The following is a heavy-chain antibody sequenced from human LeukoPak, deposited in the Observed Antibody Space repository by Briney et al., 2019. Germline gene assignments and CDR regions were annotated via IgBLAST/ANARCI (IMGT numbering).Heavy chain of an antibody. V-gene: IGHV4-38-2*01. CDR3: ARNEGYGKFDY. Sequence: SETLTLTCAVSGYSISSIYYWGWIRRPPGKGLEWIGTIDHTGTTYYNPSLKSRVTLSVDTSKNQFSLTLNSVTAADTAFYYCARNEGYGKFDYWGQGTLVTVSS. CDR1: GYSISSIYY. J-gene: IGHJ4*02. D-gene: IGHD4-17*01. CDR2: IDHTGTT.